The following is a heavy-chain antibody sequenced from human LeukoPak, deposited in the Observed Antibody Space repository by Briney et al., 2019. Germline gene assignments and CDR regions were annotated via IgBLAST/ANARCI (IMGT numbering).Heavy chain of an antibody. CDR3: ARGPGLAVTGTD. J-gene: IGHJ4*02. D-gene: IGHD6-19*01. CDR1: GFTFSSYG. CDR2: ISGSGGST. Sequence: GGSLRLSCAASGFTFSSYGMSWVRQTPGKGLEWVSAISGSGGSTYYADSVKGRFTISRDNSKNTLYLQMNSLRAEDTAVYYCARGPGLAVTGTDWGQGTLVTVSS. V-gene: IGHV3-23*01.